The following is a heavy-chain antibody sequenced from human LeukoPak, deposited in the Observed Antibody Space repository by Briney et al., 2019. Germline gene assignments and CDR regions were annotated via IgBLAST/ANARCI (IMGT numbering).Heavy chain of an antibody. V-gene: IGHV5-10-1*01. CDR3: ARHSTRYSVYDLNDAFDI. D-gene: IGHD5/OR15-5a*01. Sequence: KTGAVLRFCCTGSGYSITCYLISWGRQMGGGRLEWMGRIDPSGSSTYSNQSFHGHATISADKSISTAYLQWSSLKASDTAKYYCARHSTRYSVYDLNDAFDIWGQGTMVTVSS. CDR1: GYSITCYL. CDR2: IDPSGSST. J-gene: IGHJ3*02.